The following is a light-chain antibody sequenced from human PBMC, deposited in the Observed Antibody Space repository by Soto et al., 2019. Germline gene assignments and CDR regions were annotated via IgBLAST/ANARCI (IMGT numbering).Light chain of an antibody. Sequence: QSALTQPASVSGSPGQSITISCTGTSSDIGGYNYVSWYQQHPGKAPKLMIYDVSNRHSGVSNRFSAAKSGNTSSLTISGLQAEDEADYYCGSYTRSSTLVFGEGTQLTVL. CDR3: GSYTRSSTLV. V-gene: IGLV2-14*01. CDR2: DVS. CDR1: SSDIGGYNY. J-gene: IGLJ2*01.